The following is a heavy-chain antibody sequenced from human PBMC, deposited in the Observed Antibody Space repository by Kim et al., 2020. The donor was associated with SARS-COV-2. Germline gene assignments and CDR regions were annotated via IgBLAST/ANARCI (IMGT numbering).Heavy chain of an antibody. V-gene: IGHV1-3*01. D-gene: IGHD6-13*01. CDR3: AREDLAAGSPPHFDY. J-gene: IGHJ4*02. Sequence: QKCQGRVTITRDTSASTAYMELSSLRSEDTAVYYCAREDLAAGSPPHFDYWGQGTLVTVSS.